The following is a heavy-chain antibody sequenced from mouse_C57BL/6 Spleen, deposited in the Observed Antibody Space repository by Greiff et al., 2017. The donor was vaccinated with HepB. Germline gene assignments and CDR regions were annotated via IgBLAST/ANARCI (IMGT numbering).Heavy chain of an antibody. CDR3: ARGETEWYFDV. CDR2: ISDGGSYT. Sequence: EVNLVESGGGLVKPGGSLKLSCAASGFTFISYAMSWVRQTPEKRLEWVATISDGGSYTYYPDNVKGRFTISRDNAKNNLYLQMSHLKSEDTAMYYCARGETEWYFDVWGTGTTVTVSS. V-gene: IGHV5-4*03. J-gene: IGHJ1*03. CDR1: GFTFISYA.